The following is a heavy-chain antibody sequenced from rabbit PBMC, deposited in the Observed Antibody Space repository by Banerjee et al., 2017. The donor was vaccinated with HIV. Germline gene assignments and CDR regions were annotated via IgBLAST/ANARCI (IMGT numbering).Heavy chain of an antibody. D-gene: IGHD6-1*01. J-gene: IGHJ4*01. CDR1: GFDFSSYY. V-gene: IGHV1S7*01. CDR2: IYASEGSA. CDR3: ARDDGGVVGYDWDL. Sequence: QLKETGGGLVQPGGSLTLSCKASGFDFSSYYMSWVRQAPGKGLEWIGIIYASEGSADYASWVNGRFTISSDSAQNTVDLQMNSLTAADTATYFCARDDGGVVGYDWDLWGPGTLVTVS.